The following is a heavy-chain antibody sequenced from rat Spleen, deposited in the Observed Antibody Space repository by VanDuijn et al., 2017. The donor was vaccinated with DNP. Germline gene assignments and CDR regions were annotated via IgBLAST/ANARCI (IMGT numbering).Heavy chain of an antibody. Sequence: QVQLKESGSGLVQSSETLSLTCTVSGFSLTSYSVSWVRQPSGKGPEWLGRMWYDGDTALNSALKSRLSISRDTSKNQVFLKLDSLHTDDTGTYYCTREVTEGVVWYLDFWGPGTMVTVSS. J-gene: IGHJ1*01. CDR3: TREVTEGVVWYLDF. V-gene: IGHV2-63*01. D-gene: IGHD1-11*01. CDR1: GFSLTSYS. CDR2: MWYDGDT.